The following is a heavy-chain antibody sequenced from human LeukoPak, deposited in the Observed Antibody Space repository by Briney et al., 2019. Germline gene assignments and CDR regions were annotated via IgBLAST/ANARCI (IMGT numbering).Heavy chain of an antibody. V-gene: IGHV3-74*01. D-gene: IGHD3-10*01. CDR1: GFSFSDFW. CDR3: ASDRVLGSGSLDN. Sequence: GGSLRLSCAASGFSFSDFWMHWVRQTPGKGLVWVSRIRGDGYDTNYPDSVEGRFTISRDNARHTLYLQMNSLRADDTAVYYCASDRVLGSGSLDNWGQGTLVTVSS. CDR2: IRGDGYDT. J-gene: IGHJ4*02.